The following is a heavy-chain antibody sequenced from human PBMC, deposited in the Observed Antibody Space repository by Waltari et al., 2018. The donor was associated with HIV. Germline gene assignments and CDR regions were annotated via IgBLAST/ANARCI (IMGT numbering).Heavy chain of an antibody. V-gene: IGHV3-9*01. CDR3: AKVAMTAVTSYAIDI. D-gene: IGHD4-17*01. J-gene: IGHJ3*02. CDR2: ISWNSDTI. Sequence: EVQLVESGGGLVQPGGSLRLSCAASGFKFDDYAMHWVRQAPGKGLDGVSGISWNSDTIGYADSVEGRFTISRDNAKNSLSLQMNSLRAEDTALYYCAKVAMTAVTSYAIDIWGQGTMVTVSS. CDR1: GFKFDDYA.